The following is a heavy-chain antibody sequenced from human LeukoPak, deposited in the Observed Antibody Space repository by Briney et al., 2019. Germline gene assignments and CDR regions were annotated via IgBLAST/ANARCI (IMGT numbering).Heavy chain of an antibody. CDR2: IWYDGSNK. Sequence: PGRSLRLSCAASGFTFSSYGMHWVRQAPGKGLEWVAVIWYDGSNKYYADSVKGRFTIPRDNSKNTLYLQMNSLRAEDTAVYYCARSYDSSGYLEWGQGTLVTVSS. CDR3: ARSYDSSGYLE. CDR1: GFTFSSYG. D-gene: IGHD3-22*01. J-gene: IGHJ4*02. V-gene: IGHV3-33*01.